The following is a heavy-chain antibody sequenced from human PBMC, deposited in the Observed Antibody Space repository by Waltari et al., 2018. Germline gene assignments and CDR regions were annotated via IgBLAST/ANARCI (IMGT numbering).Heavy chain of an antibody. CDR1: GGSISSESYY. D-gene: IGHD3-9*01. J-gene: IGHJ5*02. V-gene: IGHV4-39*01. Sequence: QLQLQESGPGLVKPSETLSLTCTVSGGSISSESYYWSWIRQPPGKGLEWIGIISYSGSTYYNPSLKSRVTISVDTSKNQFSLKLSSVTAADTAVYYCARLSYHIVTGYGWFDPWGLGTLVTVSS. CDR2: ISYSGST. CDR3: ARLSYHIVTGYGWFDP.